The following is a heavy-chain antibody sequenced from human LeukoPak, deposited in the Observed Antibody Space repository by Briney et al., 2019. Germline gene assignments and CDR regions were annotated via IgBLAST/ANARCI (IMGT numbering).Heavy chain of an antibody. Sequence: PSETLSLTCTASGGSMIRYYWGWIRQPPGKGLEWIGYIYYTGTTLFDPSLGSRVSMSVDTSRNQFSLRLNSVTAADTAVYYCARLIPNTLPGLPYNSHYLDVWGKGTTVTVSS. J-gene: IGHJ6*03. CDR1: GGSMIRYY. CDR2: IYYTGTT. V-gene: IGHV4-59*01. CDR3: ARLIPNTLPGLPYNSHYLDV. D-gene: IGHD1/OR15-1a*01.